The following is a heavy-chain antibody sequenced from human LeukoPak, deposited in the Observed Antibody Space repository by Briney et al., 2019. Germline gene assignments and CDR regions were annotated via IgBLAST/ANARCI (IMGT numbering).Heavy chain of an antibody. J-gene: IGHJ4*02. CDR1: GFSFSTYA. D-gene: IGHD3-3*01. Sequence: GGSLRLSCEASGFSFSTYAIHWVRQPPGKGLEWVAVIAYDGSYKWYADFGKGRFTISRDNSKNMLVLQMNSLRTEDTAMYYCARDGVIRDSGTDYWGQGTLVTVSS. CDR3: ARDGVIRDSGTDY. V-gene: IGHV3-30-3*01. CDR2: IAYDGSYK.